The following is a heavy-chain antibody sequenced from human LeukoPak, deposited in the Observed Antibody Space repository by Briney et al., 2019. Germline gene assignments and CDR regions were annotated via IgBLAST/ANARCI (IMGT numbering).Heavy chain of an antibody. CDR3: ALLCGSGSYYSDY. Sequence: GRSLRLSCAASGFTFDDYAMHWVRQVPGKGLEWVSGISWNSGSIGYADSVKGRFTISRDNAKKSLYLQMNSRRLEDTALYYCALLCGSGSYYSDYWGQETLVTVSS. V-gene: IGHV3-9*01. D-gene: IGHD3-10*01. J-gene: IGHJ4*02. CDR1: GFTFDDYA. CDR2: ISWNSGSI.